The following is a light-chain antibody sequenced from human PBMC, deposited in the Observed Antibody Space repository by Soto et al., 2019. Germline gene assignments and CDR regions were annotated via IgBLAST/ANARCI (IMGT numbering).Light chain of an antibody. CDR3: KQYNNWPPIT. CDR1: QIVNSQ. J-gene: IGKJ5*01. V-gene: IGKV3-15*01. CDR2: DAA. Sequence: EIVVTQSRATMSLSAGESVSLSCMASQIVNSQFGWYQQKPGQAPRLLIXDAATRATGIQARLSGSGSGKEFTLNISSLQSEDFAVYFCKQYNNWPPITVGQGTRLEIK.